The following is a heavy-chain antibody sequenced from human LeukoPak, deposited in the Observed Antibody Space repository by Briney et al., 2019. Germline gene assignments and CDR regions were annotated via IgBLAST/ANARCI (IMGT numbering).Heavy chain of an antibody. V-gene: IGHV3-21*01. Sequence: GGSLRLSCAASGFTFSTYTMNWVRQAPGKGLEWVSSSSSSGYIYYADSVKGRFTISRDNAKNSLYLRMNSLRAEDTAVYYCATGYSYGFDYWGQGTLVTVSS. J-gene: IGHJ4*02. CDR3: ATGYSYGFDY. CDR1: GFTFSTYT. D-gene: IGHD5-18*01. CDR2: SSSSGYI.